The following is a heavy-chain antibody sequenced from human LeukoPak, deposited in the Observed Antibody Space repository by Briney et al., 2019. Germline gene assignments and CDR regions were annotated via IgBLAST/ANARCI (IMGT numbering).Heavy chain of an antibody. CDR1: GFTFSSYW. V-gene: IGHV3-74*01. CDR3: ARAPSEIGGYYPEYFRH. Sequence: GSLRLSCAASGFTFSSYWMHWVRQAPGKGLVWVSRIKSDGSTNYADSVKGRFTISRDNAKNTLSLQMNSLRAEDTGVYYCARAPSEIGGYYPEYFRHWGLGTLVTVSS. CDR2: IKSDGST. J-gene: IGHJ1*01. D-gene: IGHD3-22*01.